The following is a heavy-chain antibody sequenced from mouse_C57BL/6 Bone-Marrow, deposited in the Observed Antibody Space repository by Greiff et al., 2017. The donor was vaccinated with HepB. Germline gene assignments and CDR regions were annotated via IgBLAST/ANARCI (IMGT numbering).Heavy chain of an antibody. V-gene: IGHV1-81*01. D-gene: IGHD1-1*01. J-gene: IGHJ1*03. CDR1: CYTFTSYG. CDR2: IYPRSGNT. CDR3: ARHYYGSSYGYFDV. Sequence: QVQLQQSGAELARPGASVKLSCKASCYTFTSYGISWVKQRTGQGLEWIGEIYPRSGNTYYNEKFKGKATLTADKSSSTAYMELRSLTSEDSAVYFCARHYYGSSYGYFDVWGTGTTVTFSS.